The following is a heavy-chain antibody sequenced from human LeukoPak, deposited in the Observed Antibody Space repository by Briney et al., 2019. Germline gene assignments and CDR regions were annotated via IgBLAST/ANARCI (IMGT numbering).Heavy chain of an antibody. CDR1: GFVFYDFG. CDR2: INWNGDSA. J-gene: IGHJ6*03. D-gene: IGHD2-15*01. Sequence: PGGSLRLSCGASGFVFYDFGMTWVRHVPGKGLEWVSGINWNGDSAGCADSVTGRFTISRDNVKNYVYLQMNTLRAEDTALYYCAREYIVAVVNGGVNSFYYYMDVWGKGTTVTVSS. CDR3: AREYIVAVVNGGVNSFYYYMDV. V-gene: IGHV3-20*04.